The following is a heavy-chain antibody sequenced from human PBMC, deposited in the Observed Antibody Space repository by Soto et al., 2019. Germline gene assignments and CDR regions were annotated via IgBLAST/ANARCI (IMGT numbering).Heavy chain of an antibody. CDR2: IDPSDSYT. D-gene: IGHD2-2*01. CDR1: GYSFTSYW. Sequence: PGESLKISCNGSGYSFTSYWISWVRQMPGKGLEWMGRIDPSDSYTNYSPSFQGHVTISADKSISTAYLQWSSLKASDTAMYYCASIYCSSTSCHMSYYYYGMDVWGQGTTVTVSS. CDR3: ASIYCSSTSCHMSYYYYGMDV. J-gene: IGHJ6*02. V-gene: IGHV5-10-1*01.